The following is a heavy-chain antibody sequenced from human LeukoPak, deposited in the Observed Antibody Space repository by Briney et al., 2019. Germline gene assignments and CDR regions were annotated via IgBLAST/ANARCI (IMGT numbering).Heavy chain of an antibody. CDR1: GGAISSYY. Sequence: PSESLSLTCTVSGGAISSYYWSWIRQPPGNGLEWIGYIYYSGSTNYHPSLKSRVTISVDTSKNQFSLKLSSVTAADTAVYYCARGEVAGTADCWGQGTLVTVSS. CDR2: IYYSGST. D-gene: IGHD6-19*01. V-gene: IGHV4-59*08. CDR3: ARGEVAGTADC. J-gene: IGHJ4*02.